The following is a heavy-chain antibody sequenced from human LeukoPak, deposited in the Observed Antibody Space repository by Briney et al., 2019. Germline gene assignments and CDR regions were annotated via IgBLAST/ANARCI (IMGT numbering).Heavy chain of an antibody. J-gene: IGHJ3*02. D-gene: IGHD6-19*01. CDR3: TTGGNVIVAGTRAFDT. V-gene: IGHV3-15*07. CDR2: IKSTVDGGTT. Sequence: GGSLRLSCAASGFTFSSNIIHWVRQAPGKGLEWVGRIKSTVDGGTTDFAAPVKGRFTVSRDDSENTLYLQMSSLRIEDTAVYYCTTGGNVIVAGTRAFDTWGHGTMVTVSS. CDR1: GFTFSSNI.